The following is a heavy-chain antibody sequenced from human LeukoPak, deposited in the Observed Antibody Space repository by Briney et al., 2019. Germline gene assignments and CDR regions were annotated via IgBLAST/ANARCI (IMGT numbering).Heavy chain of an antibody. J-gene: IGHJ4*02. CDR3: ARVYDYGKFDY. CDR1: GASISSHY. Sequence: SETLSLTCTVSGASISSHYWSWIRQPPGRGLEWIGYIHYSGITSYDPSLKSRATISVDTSKNQFSLDPNSVTTADTAVYYCARVYDYGKFDYWGPGTLITVSS. CDR2: IHYSGIT. D-gene: IGHD4/OR15-4a*01. V-gene: IGHV4-59*11.